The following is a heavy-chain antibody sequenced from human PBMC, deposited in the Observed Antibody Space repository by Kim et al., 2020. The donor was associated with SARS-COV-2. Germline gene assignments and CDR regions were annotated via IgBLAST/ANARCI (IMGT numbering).Heavy chain of an antibody. D-gene: IGHD6-13*01. CDR2: ISYDGSNK. CDR1: GFTFSSYG. Sequence: GGSLRLSCAASGFTFSSYGMHWVRQAPGKGLEWVAVISYDGSNKYYADSVKGRFTISRDNSKNTLYLQMNSLRAEDTAVYYCAKSSGIAAAGYFQHWGQGTLVTVSS. V-gene: IGHV3-30*18. CDR3: AKSSGIAAAGYFQH. J-gene: IGHJ1*01.